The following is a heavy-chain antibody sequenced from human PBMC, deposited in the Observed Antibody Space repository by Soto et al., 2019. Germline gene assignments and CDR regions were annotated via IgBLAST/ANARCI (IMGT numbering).Heavy chain of an antibody. CDR2: LYYNVGT. V-gene: IGHV4-39*01. CDR1: PSSICSSGYY. J-gene: IGHJ4*02. CDR3: ARLASRHWVDY. Sequence: SETLSLTCTVSPSSICSSGYYWGWIRQPPGRRLEWIGSLYYNVGTYYNPSLKSRVTISADTSANQFSLMVNSVTAADTAIYYCARLASRHWVDYWGQGTLV. D-gene: IGHD3-16*01.